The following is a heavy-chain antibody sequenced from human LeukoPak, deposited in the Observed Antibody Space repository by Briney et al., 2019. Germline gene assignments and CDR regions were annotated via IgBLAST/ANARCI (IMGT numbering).Heavy chain of an antibody. V-gene: IGHV4-34*01. CDR1: GGSFSGYY. CDR2: INHSGST. D-gene: IGHD4-17*01. Sequence: SETLSLTCAVYGGSFSGYYWSWIRQPPGKGLEWIGEINHSGSTNYSPSLKSRVTISVDTSKNQFSLKLSSVTAADTAVYYCARVLTTVTLFDYWGQGTLVTVSS. J-gene: IGHJ4*02. CDR3: ARVLTTVTLFDY.